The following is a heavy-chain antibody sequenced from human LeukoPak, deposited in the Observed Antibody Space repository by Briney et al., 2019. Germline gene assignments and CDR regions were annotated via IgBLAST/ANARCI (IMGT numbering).Heavy chain of an antibody. CDR3: ARDRIDDFWSGPHAFDI. CDR2: IYYDGST. J-gene: IGHJ3*02. CDR1: GGSINTYY. Sequence: SETLSLTCTVSGGSINTYYWSWIRQPPGKGLEWIGYIYYDGSTNYNPSLKSRVTISVDTSKSQFSLKLRSMTAADTAVYYCARDRIDDFWSGPHAFDIWGQGTMVTVSS. V-gene: IGHV4-59*01. D-gene: IGHD3-3*01.